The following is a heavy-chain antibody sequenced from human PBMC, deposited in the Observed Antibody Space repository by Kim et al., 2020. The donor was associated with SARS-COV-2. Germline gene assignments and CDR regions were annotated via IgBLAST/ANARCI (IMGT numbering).Heavy chain of an antibody. J-gene: IGHJ3*02. Sequence: GGSLRLSCAASGFTFSSYDMHWVRQAPGKGLEWVAVISCDASNEYYADSVKGRFTISRDNSKNTLYLQMNSLRAEDTAVYYCAKDGGASGLDSFDIWAQG. CDR1: GFTFSSYD. CDR3: AKDGGASGLDSFDI. CDR2: ISCDASNE. V-gene: IGHV3-30*18. D-gene: IGHD3-16*01.